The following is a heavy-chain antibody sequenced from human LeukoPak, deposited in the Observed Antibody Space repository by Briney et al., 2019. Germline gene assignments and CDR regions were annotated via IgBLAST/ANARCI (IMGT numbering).Heavy chain of an antibody. CDR1: GGTFSSYA. J-gene: IGHJ4*02. CDR3: ARVSAPGGTRLFDY. CDR2: IIPIFGTA. Sequence: ASVKVSCKASGGTFSSYAISWVRQAPGQGLEWMGGIIPIFGTANYAQKFQGRVTITADESTSTAYMELSSLRSEDTAVYYCARVSAPGGTRLFDYWGQGTLVTVSS. D-gene: IGHD2-15*01. V-gene: IGHV1-69*01.